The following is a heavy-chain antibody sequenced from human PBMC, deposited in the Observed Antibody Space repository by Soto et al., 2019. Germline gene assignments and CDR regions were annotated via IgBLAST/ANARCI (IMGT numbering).Heavy chain of an antibody. Sequence: GASVKVSCKASGYTFTSYCMHWVRQAPGQGLEWMGIINPSGGSTSYAQKFQGRVTMTRDTSTSTVYMELSSLRSEDTAVYYCARALPRYYFDYWGQGTLVTVSS. CDR2: INPSGGST. V-gene: IGHV1-46*01. J-gene: IGHJ4*02. CDR3: ARALPRYYFDY. CDR1: GYTFTSYC.